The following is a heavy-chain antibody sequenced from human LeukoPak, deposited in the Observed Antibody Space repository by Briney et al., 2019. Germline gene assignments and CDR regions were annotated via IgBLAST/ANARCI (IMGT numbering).Heavy chain of an antibody. D-gene: IGHD3-22*01. CDR3: AKDTMTHEGLGFASFVD. Sequence: ASVKVSCKASGYTFTTYAIHWVRQAPGRSLEWMGRINAGNGDAKYSQNFHDRITITRDTSASTVYMELTSLRAEDTALYYCAKDTMTHEGLGFASFVDWGQGTLATVSS. CDR1: GYTFTTYA. V-gene: IGHV1-3*01. CDR2: INAGNGDA. J-gene: IGHJ4*02.